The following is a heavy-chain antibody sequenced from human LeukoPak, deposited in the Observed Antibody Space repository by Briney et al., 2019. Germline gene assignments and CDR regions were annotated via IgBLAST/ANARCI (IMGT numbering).Heavy chain of an antibody. Sequence: ASVKVSCKASGYTFTDYYIHWVRQAPGQGLEWMGCINPHSGGTNYAPKFQGRVTLTRDTSVRTGYMELGRLRSDDTAVYYCARWSYFDYWGQGTLVTVSS. V-gene: IGHV1-2*02. J-gene: IGHJ4*02. CDR3: ARWSYFDY. CDR2: INPHSGGT. CDR1: GYTFTDYY.